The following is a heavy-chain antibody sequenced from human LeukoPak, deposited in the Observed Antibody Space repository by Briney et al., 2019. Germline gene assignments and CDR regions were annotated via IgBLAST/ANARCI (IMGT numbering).Heavy chain of an antibody. CDR2: IYYSGST. D-gene: IGHD3-3*01. CDR3: ARQGIYDFWSGYSDY. Sequence: GSLRLSCAASGFTFSNYWMHWVRQTPGKGLEWIGSIYYSGSTYYNPSLKSRVTISVDTSKNQFSLKLSSVTAADTAVYYCARQGIYDFWSGYSDYWGQGTLVTVSS. CDR1: GFTFSNYW. J-gene: IGHJ4*02. V-gene: IGHV4-39*01.